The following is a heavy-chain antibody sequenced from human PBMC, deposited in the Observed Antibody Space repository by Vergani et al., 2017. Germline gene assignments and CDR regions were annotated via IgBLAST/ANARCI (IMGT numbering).Heavy chain of an antibody. CDR1: GFTFSNAW. J-gene: IGHJ6*03. V-gene: IGHV3-15*01. CDR2: IKSKTDGGTT. CDR3: TTGFLLYYYYMDV. D-gene: IGHD2/OR15-2a*01. Sequence: VQLVESGGGLVKPGGSLRLSCAASGFTFSNAWMSLVRQAPGKGLEWVGRIKSKTDGGTTDYAAPVKGRFTISRDDSKNTLYLQMNSLKTEDTAVYYCTTGFLLYYYYMDVWGKGTTVTVSS.